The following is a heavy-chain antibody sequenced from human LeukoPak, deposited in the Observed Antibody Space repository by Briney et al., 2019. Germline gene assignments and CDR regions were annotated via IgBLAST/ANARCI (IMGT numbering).Heavy chain of an antibody. D-gene: IGHD2-2*02. V-gene: IGHV4-38-2*01. Sequence: PSETLSLTCAVSGYSISSGYYWGWIRQPPGKGLERIGSIYHSGSTYYNPSLKSRVTISVDTSKNQFSLKLSSVTAADTAVYYCAIPYCSSTSCYRMGYDAFDIWGQGTMVTVSS. CDR3: AIPYCSSTSCYRMGYDAFDI. J-gene: IGHJ3*02. CDR1: GYSISSGYY. CDR2: IYHSGST.